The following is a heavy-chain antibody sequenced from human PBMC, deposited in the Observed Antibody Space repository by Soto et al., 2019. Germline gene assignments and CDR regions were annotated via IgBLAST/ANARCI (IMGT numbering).Heavy chain of an antibody. D-gene: IGHD4-17*01. CDR2: ISSSSSYI. J-gene: IGHJ4*02. Sequence: PGGSLRLSCTASGFTFSSYSMNWVRQAPGKGLEWVSSISSSSSYIYYADSVKGRFTISRDNAKNSLYLQMNSLRAEDTAVYYCARAHGDSPPYWGQGTLVTVSS. CDR1: GFTFSSYS. CDR3: ARAHGDSPPY. V-gene: IGHV3-21*01.